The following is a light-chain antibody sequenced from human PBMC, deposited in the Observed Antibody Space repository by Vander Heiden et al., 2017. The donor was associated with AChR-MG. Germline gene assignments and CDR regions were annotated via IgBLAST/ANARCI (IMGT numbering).Light chain of an antibody. CDR2: NVS. V-gene: IGLV2-14*03. Sequence: QSALTQPASVSGSPGQSITISCTGTSSDVGGFNYVSWYQQHPGKAPKLMIYNVSNRPSGVSNRFSGSKSGNTASLTISGLQAEDEADYYCSSYTTSSTFVLFGGGTELTGL. CDR3: SSYTTSSTFVL. CDR1: SSDVGGFNY. J-gene: IGLJ2*01.